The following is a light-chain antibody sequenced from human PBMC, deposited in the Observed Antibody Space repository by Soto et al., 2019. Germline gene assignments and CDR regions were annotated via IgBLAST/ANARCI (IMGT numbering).Light chain of an antibody. CDR1: QRVLYNSNNKNY. V-gene: IGKV4-1*01. Sequence: DIVMTQSPDSLAVSLGERATINCKSTQRVLYNSNNKNYLAWYQQKPGQPPKLLIYWASTRESGVPDRFSGSGSGTDFTLTISSLQAADVAVYYCQQYYSSRGTFGQGTKVDIK. CDR2: WAS. J-gene: IGKJ1*01. CDR3: QQYYSSRGT.